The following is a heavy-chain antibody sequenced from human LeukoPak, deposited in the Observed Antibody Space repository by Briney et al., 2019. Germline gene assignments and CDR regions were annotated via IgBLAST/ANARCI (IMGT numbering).Heavy chain of an antibody. CDR3: ARVRDGYNHWYFDL. J-gene: IGHJ2*01. D-gene: IGHD5-24*01. CDR2: IYYSGST. Sequence: ASETLSLTCTVSGGSISSYYWSWIRQPPGKGLEWIGYIYYSGSTNYNPSLKSRVTISVDTSKNQFSLKLSSVTAADTAVYYCARVRDGYNHWYFDLWGRGTLVTVSS. V-gene: IGHV4-59*01. CDR1: GGSISSYY.